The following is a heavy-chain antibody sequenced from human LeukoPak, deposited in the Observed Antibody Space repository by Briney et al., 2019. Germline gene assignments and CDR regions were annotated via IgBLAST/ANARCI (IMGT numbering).Heavy chain of an antibody. CDR2: ISSSSSYI. CDR3: ARDGRGRDYCDSGSCYWYFDL. J-gene: IGHJ2*01. CDR1: GFSFSSYT. Sequence: PGGPLRLSCAASGFSFSSYTMNWVRQSPGKGLEWVSSISSSSSYIYYADSLKGRFTISRDNAKNSLYLQMNSLRAEDTAVYYCARDGRGRDYCDSGSCYWYFDLWGRGTLVTVSS. D-gene: IGHD2-15*01. V-gene: IGHV3-21*01.